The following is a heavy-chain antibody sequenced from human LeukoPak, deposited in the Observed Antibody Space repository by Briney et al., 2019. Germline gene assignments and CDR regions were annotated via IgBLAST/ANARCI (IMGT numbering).Heavy chain of an antibody. D-gene: IGHD3-22*01. CDR2: ISYDGSNK. J-gene: IGHJ3*02. CDR1: GFTFSSYG. Sequence: GGSLRLSCATSGFTFSSYGIHWVRQAPGKGLEWVAVISYDGSNKYYADSVKGRFTISGDNSKNTLYLQMNSLRVEDTAVYYCAKDRSTYYYDSSGFYPDAFDIWGQGTMVTVSS. CDR3: AKDRSTYYYDSSGFYPDAFDI. V-gene: IGHV3-30*18.